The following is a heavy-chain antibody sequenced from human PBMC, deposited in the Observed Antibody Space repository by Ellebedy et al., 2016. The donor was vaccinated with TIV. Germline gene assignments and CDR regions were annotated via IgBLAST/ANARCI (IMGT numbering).Heavy chain of an antibody. CDR2: IVNSGRDT. V-gene: IGHV3-21*06. D-gene: IGHD2-8*01. CDR1: GFPFNTAG. Sequence: GGSLRLXXAASGFPFNTAGMIWVRQAPGKGLEWVATIVNSGRDTYYADPLKGRFTVSRDNTRNSVYLQMDSLTVEDTAVYYCARDGREWSRDLWGQGTLVTVSS. CDR3: ARDGREWSRDL. J-gene: IGHJ4*02.